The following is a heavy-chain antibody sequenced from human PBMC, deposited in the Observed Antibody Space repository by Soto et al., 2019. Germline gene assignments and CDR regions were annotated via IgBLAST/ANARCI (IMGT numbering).Heavy chain of an antibody. CDR2: IYYSGST. Sequence: SETLSLSCTVSGGSISSGDYYWSWIRQPPGKSLEWIGYIYYSGSTYYNPSLKSRVTISVDTSKNQFSLKLSSVTAADTAVYYCARVGGFGATTIDYWGQGTLVTVSS. V-gene: IGHV4-30-4*01. J-gene: IGHJ4*02. D-gene: IGHD3-10*01. CDR3: ARVGGFGATTIDY. CDR1: GGSISSGDYY.